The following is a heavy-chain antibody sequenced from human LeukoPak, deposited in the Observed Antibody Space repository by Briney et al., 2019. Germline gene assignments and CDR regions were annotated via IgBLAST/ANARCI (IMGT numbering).Heavy chain of an antibody. V-gene: IGHV1-8*01. J-gene: IGHJ6*03. CDR3: ARGYYDSSGYYFYYYYYMDV. CDR2: MNPNSGNT. Sequence: GASVKLSCKASGYTFTSYDINWVGQATGQGLEWMGWMNPNSGNTGYAQKFQGRVTMTRNTSISTAYMELSSLRSEDTAVYYCARGYYDSSGYYFYYYYYMDVWGKGTTVTVSS. D-gene: IGHD3-22*01. CDR1: GYTFTSYD.